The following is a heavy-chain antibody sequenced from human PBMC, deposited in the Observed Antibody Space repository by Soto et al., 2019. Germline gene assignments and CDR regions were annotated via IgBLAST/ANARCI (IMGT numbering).Heavy chain of an antibody. CDR1: GFSFGRYA. Sequence: QLFESGGGLVQPGGSLRLSCVASGFSFGRYAMTWVRQAPGKGLEWVSGTSGSGGDTYYADSVKGRFTISRDNPKNTLYLPMNSLRVEDTGVFYCAKIYDFWSRHHDSFDVWGQGTLVTVSS. J-gene: IGHJ3*01. V-gene: IGHV3-23*01. CDR3: AKIYDFWSRHHDSFDV. CDR2: TSGSGGDT. D-gene: IGHD3-3*01.